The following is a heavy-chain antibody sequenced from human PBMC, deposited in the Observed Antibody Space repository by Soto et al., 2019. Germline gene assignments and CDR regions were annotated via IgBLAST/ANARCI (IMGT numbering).Heavy chain of an antibody. D-gene: IGHD3-3*01. CDR3: ARDKGPNYDFNGMDV. CDR1: GFTFSSYA. CDR2: ISYDGSNK. Sequence: GGSLRLSCAASGFTFSSYAMHWVRQAPGKGLEWVAVISYDGSNKYYADSVKGRFTISRDNSKNTLYLQMNSLRAEDTAVYYCARDKGPNYDFNGMDVWGQGTTVTVSS. J-gene: IGHJ6*02. V-gene: IGHV3-30-3*01.